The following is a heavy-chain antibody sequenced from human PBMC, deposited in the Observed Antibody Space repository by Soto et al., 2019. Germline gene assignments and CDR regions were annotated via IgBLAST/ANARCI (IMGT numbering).Heavy chain of an antibody. V-gene: IGHV3-48*02. D-gene: IGHD5-12*01. CDR1: GFTFSSYS. J-gene: IGHJ4*02. CDR3: AREGRYSGSDYFDY. Sequence: GGSLRLSCGASGFTFSSYSMNWVRRAPGKGLEWISYISSSSSTIFYADSVKGRFTISRDNDKNSLYLQMNNLRDEDTAVYFCAREGRYSGSDYFDYWGQGTLVTVSS. CDR2: ISSSSSTI.